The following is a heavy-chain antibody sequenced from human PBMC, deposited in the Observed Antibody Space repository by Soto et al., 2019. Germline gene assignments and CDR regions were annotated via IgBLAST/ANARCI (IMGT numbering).Heavy chain of an antibody. CDR3: ARPLYDDSSGYYYGGFDY. CDR2: ISSSSSTI. D-gene: IGHD3-22*01. V-gene: IGHV3-48*02. J-gene: IGHJ4*02. Sequence: EVQLVESGGGLVQPGGSLRLSCAASGFTFSSYSMNWVRQAPGKGLEWVSYISSSSSTIYYADSVKGRFTISRDNAKNSLYLQMNSLRDEDTAVYYCARPLYDDSSGYYYGGFDYWGQGTLVTVSS. CDR1: GFTFSSYS.